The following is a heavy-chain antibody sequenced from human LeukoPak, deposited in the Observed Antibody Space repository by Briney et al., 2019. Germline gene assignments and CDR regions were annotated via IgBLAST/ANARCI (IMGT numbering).Heavy chain of an antibody. D-gene: IGHD2-2*02. V-gene: IGHV3-74*01. CDR1: GFTFSSYW. J-gene: IGHJ4*02. CDR3: ANDMYCSSTSCYTGIIDY. CDR2: INSDGSST. Sequence: GGSLRLSCAASGFTFSSYWMHWVRQAPGKGLVWVSRINSDGSSTSYADSVKGRFTISRDNAKNTLYLQMNSLRAEDTAVYYCANDMYCSSTSCYTGIIDYWGQGTLVTVSS.